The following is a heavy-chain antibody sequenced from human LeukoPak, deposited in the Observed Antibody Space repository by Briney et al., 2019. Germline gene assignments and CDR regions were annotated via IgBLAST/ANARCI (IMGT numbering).Heavy chain of an antibody. V-gene: IGHV3-33*06. Sequence: GGSLRLSCAASGFSLSAYGVNWVGQAPGKGLEWVAVIWYDGTSKDYADSVKGRFTFSRDNSKNTLYLQMNSLRAEDTAVYYCAKDVRSSSWNNWFDPWGQGTLVTVSS. J-gene: IGHJ5*02. CDR2: IWYDGTSK. CDR3: AKDVRSSSWNNWFDP. D-gene: IGHD6-13*01. CDR1: GFSLSAYG.